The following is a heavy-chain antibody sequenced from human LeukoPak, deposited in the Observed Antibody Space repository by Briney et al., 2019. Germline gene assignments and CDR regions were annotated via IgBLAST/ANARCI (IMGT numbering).Heavy chain of an antibody. CDR2: IIPIFGTA. CDR1: GGTFSSYA. J-gene: IGHJ4*02. CDR3: ARGSIVGATFDYFDY. Sequence: ASVKVSCKASGGTFSSYAISWVRQAPGQGLEWMGGIIPIFGTANYAQKFQGRVTMTRDTSISTAYMDLSRLRSDDTAVYYCARGSIVGATFDYFDYWGQGTLVTVSS. D-gene: IGHD1-26*01. V-gene: IGHV1-69*05.